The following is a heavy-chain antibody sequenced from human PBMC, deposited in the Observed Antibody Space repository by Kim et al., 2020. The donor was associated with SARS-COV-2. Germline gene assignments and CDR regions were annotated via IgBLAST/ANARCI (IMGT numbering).Heavy chain of an antibody. V-gene: IGHV4-59*08. CDR2: VLYTGST. D-gene: IGHD2-21*01. Sequence: SETLSLTCTVSGDSINYYYWSWLRQPPGGGLEWLVYVLYTGSTKYNPSLHGRVTMSLDTSKDQISLKLASVTAADTAVYYCARQREKWRLEYYFDYWGQGSLVTVSS. CDR1: GDSINYYY. J-gene: IGHJ4*02. CDR3: ARQREKWRLEYYFDY.